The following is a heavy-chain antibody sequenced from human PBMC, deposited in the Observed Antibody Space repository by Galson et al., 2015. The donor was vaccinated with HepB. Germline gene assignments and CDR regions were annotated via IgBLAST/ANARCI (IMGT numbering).Heavy chain of an antibody. CDR3: AKEFRAGDSSGFFDL. CDR2: ISGAGGSR. Sequence: SLRLSCAVSGFTFSSYAMSWVRQAPGEGLEWVSAISGAGGSRYYADSVKGRFTISRDNSKNTLYVQMDSLRAEDTAVYYCAKEFRAGDSSGFFDLWGRGTLVTVSS. CDR1: GFTFSSYA. D-gene: IGHD3-22*01. V-gene: IGHV3-23*01. J-gene: IGHJ2*01.